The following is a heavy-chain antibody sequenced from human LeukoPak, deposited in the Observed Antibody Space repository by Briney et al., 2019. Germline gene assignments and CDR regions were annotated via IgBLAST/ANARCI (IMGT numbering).Heavy chain of an antibody. J-gene: IGHJ4*02. CDR3: ARDLYYYDSSGYCHFDY. Sequence: ASVKVSCKASGYTFTSYGISWVRQAPGQGLEWMGWISAYNGNTNYAQKPQGRVTMTRDTSTSTAYMELRSLRCDDTAVYSCARDLYYYDSSGYCHFDYWGQGTLVTVSS. CDR2: ISAYNGNT. D-gene: IGHD3-22*01. CDR1: GYTFTSYG. V-gene: IGHV1-18*01.